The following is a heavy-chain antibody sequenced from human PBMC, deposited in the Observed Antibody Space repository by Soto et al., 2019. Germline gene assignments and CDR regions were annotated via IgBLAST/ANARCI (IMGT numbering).Heavy chain of an antibody. CDR2: INHSGST. Sequence: SETLSLTCAVYGVSFSGYYWSWIRQPPGKGLEWIGEINHSGSTNYNPSLKSRVTISVDTSKNQFSLKLSSVTAADTAVYYCARGLRLPDYWGQGTLVTVSS. V-gene: IGHV4-34*01. CDR1: GVSFSGYY. D-gene: IGHD5-12*01. CDR3: ARGLRLPDY. J-gene: IGHJ4*02.